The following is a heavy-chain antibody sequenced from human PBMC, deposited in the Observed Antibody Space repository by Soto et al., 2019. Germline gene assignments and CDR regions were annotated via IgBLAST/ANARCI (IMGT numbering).Heavy chain of an antibody. CDR2: IIPIFGTA. Sequence: SVKVSCKASGGTFSSYAISWVRQAPGQGLEWMGGIIPIFGTANYAQKSQGRVTITADESTSTAYMELSSLRSEDTAVYYCASGYSSSWSQIGAFDIWGQGTMVTVSS. J-gene: IGHJ3*02. D-gene: IGHD6-13*01. CDR1: GGTFSSYA. V-gene: IGHV1-69*13. CDR3: ASGYSSSWSQIGAFDI.